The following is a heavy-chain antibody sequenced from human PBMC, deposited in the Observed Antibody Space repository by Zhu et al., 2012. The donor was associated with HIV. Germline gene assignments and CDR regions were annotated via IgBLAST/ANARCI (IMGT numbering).Heavy chain of an antibody. V-gene: IGHV4-30-4*08. Sequence: QVQLQESGPGLVKPSQTLPLTCSFSGGSISYWSWVRQPPGKGLEWIGYMHYTGTAYYNPSFESRVSMSVETSKNQFSLKLSSVTAADTAVYFCARYCTTTGCSNYAFDIWGQGTSGHRLF. CDR2: MHYTGTA. D-gene: IGHD2-2*01. CDR3: ARYCTTTGCSNYAFDI. J-gene: IGHJ3*02. CDR1: GGSISY.